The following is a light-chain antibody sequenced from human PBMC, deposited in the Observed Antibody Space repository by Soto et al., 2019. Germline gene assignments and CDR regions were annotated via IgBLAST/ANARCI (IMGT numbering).Light chain of an antibody. V-gene: IGKV3-20*01. CDR2: GAS. CDR1: QSVSPY. J-gene: IGKJ3*01. Sequence: EIVLTQSPGTLSLSPGERATLSCRASQSVSPYLAWYQHKPGQAPRLLIYGASSRATGITDRFSGSGSVTDFTLTISRLEPEDFAVYFCQQYGSSPPVTFGPGTKVDIK. CDR3: QQYGSSPPVT.